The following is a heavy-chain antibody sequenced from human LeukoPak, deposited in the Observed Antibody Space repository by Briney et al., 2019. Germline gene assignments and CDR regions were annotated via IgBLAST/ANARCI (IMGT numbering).Heavy chain of an antibody. CDR3: VRDHCSGGSCPSFDY. J-gene: IGHJ4*02. CDR1: SYTFTNYG. D-gene: IGHD2-15*01. Sequence: GASVKVSCKPSSYTFTNYGISWVRQAPGQGLEWMGWIGAYNGDTNYAQKLQGRVTMTTDTSTSTAYMELRSLRSDDTAVYYCVRDHCSGGSCPSFDYWGQGTLVTVSS. V-gene: IGHV1-18*01. CDR2: IGAYNGDT.